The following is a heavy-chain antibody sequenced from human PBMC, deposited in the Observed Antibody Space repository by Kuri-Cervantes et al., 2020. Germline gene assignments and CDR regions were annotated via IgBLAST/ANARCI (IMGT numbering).Heavy chain of an antibody. J-gene: IGHJ4*02. D-gene: IGHD3-16*01. CDR1: GYTFTSYC. Sequence: ASVKVSCKASGYTFTSYCVHWVRQAPGQGLEWMGIINPSGGSTSYAQKFQGRVTMTRDTSTSTVYMELSSLRSEDTAVYYCAREQMGGGVLDYWGQGTPVTVSS. CDR2: INPSGGST. V-gene: IGHV1-46*01. CDR3: AREQMGGGVLDY.